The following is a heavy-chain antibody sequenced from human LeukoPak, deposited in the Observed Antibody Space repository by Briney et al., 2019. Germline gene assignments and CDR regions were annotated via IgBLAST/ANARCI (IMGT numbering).Heavy chain of an antibody. D-gene: IGHD3-3*01. CDR1: GGTFSSYA. J-gene: IGHJ6*03. Sequence: SVKVSCKASGGTFSSYAISWVRQAPGQGLEWMGGIIPIFGTANYAQKFQGRVTITTDESTSTAYMEPSSLRSEDTAVYYCARDLVFAPSDQTEYYYYYMDVWGKGTTVTVSS. CDR2: IIPIFGTA. V-gene: IGHV1-69*05. CDR3: ARDLVFAPSDQTEYYYYYMDV.